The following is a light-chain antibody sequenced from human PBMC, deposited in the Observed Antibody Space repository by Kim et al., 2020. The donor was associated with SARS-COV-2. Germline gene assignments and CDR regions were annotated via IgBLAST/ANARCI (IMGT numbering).Light chain of an antibody. Sequence: ASVGDRVTLTCRASHSISSSLAWYQQKPGKAPKLLIYKASSLESGVPSRFSGSGSGTEFTLTISSLQPDDFATYYCQQYNSYSGYSFGQGTKLEI. V-gene: IGKV1-5*03. CDR3: QQYNSYSGYS. CDR2: KAS. CDR1: HSISSS. J-gene: IGKJ2*03.